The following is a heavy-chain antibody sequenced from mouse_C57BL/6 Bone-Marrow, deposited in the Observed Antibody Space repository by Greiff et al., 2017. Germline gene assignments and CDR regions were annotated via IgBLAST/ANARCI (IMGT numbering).Heavy chain of an antibody. CDR2: IHPNSGST. CDR1: GYTFTSYW. J-gene: IGHJ1*03. Sequence: QVQLQQPGAELVKPGASVKLSCKASGYTFTSYWMHWVKQRPGQGLEWIGMIHPNSGSTNYNEKFKCKATLTLDKSSSTAYMQLSSQTSEYSAVYYCARSDYYGSLWYFDVGGTGTTVTVSS. D-gene: IGHD1-1*01. CDR3: ARSDYYGSLWYFDV. V-gene: IGHV1-64*01.